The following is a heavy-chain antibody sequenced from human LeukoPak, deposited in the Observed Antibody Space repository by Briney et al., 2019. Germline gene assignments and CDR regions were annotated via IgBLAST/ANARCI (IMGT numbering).Heavy chain of an antibody. V-gene: IGHV4-39*01. Sequence: SETLSLTCTVSGGSISSNNYYWGWIRQPPGKGLEWIGSIYYSGNTYYNPSLKSRVSISVDTSKNQFSMKLSSVTAADTAVYYCARSMTAYYVSCDYWGQGTLVTVSS. CDR3: ARSMTAYYVSCDY. CDR2: IYYSGNT. D-gene: IGHD3-9*01. J-gene: IGHJ4*02. CDR1: GGSISSNNYY.